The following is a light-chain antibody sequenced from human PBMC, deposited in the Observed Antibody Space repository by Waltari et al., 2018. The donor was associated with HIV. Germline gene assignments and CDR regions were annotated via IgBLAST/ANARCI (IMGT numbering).Light chain of an antibody. CDR1: QRLYSSNNKHY. J-gene: IGKJ4*01. Sequence: DIVMTQSPDSLPVSLGERATINCKSSQRLYSSNNKHYLAWYQQKPGQPPKLLIYWASTRESGVPDRFSGSGSGTDFTLTISSLQAEDVAVYYCQQYYVTSPLTFGGGTKVEIK. CDR2: WAS. V-gene: IGKV4-1*01. CDR3: QQYYVTSPLT.